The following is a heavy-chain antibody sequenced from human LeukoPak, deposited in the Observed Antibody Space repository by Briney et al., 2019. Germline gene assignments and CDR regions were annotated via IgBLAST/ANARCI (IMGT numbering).Heavy chain of an antibody. CDR2: ISYSGST. Sequence: PSETLSLTCTVSDASVSSGTYYWSWIRQPPGKGLEWIGYISYSGSTNYSPSLKSRVTISVDTSKNQFSLKLNSVTAADTAVYYCARETYYDSSGSPSPRGMDVWGQGTTVTVSS. CDR3: ARETYYDSSGSPSPRGMDV. J-gene: IGHJ6*02. CDR1: DASVSSGTYY. D-gene: IGHD3-22*01. V-gene: IGHV4-61*01.